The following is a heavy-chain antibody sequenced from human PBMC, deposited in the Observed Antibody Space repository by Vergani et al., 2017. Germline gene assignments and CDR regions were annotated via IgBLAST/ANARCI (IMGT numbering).Heavy chain of an antibody. D-gene: IGHD5/OR15-5a*01. CDR3: ARRVGDYFDY. CDR2: IYYSGST. V-gene: IGHV4-39*01. Sequence: QLQLQESGPGLVKPSETLSLTCTVSGGSISSSSYYWGWIRQPPGKGLEWIGSIYYSGSTYYNPSPKSRVTISVDTSKNQFSLKLSSVTAADTAVYYCARRVGDYFDYWGQGTLVTVSS. J-gene: IGHJ4*02. CDR1: GGSISSSSYY.